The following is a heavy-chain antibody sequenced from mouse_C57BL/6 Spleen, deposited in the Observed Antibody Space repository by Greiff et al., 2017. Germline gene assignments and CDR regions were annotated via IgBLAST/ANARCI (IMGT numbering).Heavy chain of an antibody. CDR2: ISDGGSYT. V-gene: IGHV5-4*01. CDR1: GFTFSSYA. Sequence: EVQRVESGGGLVKPGGSLKLSCAASGFTFSSYAMSWVRQTPEKRLEWVATISDGGSYTYYPDNVKGRFTISRDNAKNNLYLQMSHLKSEDSAVYYCARGHGYYTWFAYWGQGTLVTVSA. J-gene: IGHJ3*01. D-gene: IGHD2-3*01. CDR3: ARGHGYYTWFAY.